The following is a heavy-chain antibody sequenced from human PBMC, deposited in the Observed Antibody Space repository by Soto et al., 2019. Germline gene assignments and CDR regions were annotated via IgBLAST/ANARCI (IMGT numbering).Heavy chain of an antibody. CDR1: GFTFSRYA. J-gene: IGHJ4*02. D-gene: IGHD5-12*01. CDR3: ARGGRGYEFDY. CDR2: ISSNGGST. Sequence: EVQLVESGGGLVQPGGSLRLSCAASGFTFSRYAKHWVRQAPGKGLEYVSPISSNGGSTYYANSVKGRFTISRDNSKNTLYLQMGSLRPEDTAVYYCARGGRGYEFDYWGQGTLVTVSS. V-gene: IGHV3-64*01.